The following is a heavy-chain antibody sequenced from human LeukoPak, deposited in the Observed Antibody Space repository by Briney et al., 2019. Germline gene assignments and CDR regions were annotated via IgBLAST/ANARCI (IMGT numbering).Heavy chain of an antibody. V-gene: IGHV3-23*01. Sequence: PGGTLRLSCAPSGFTFSSYGMHWVRQAPGKGLEWVSAISGSGGSTYYADSVKGRFTISRDNSKNTLYLQMNSLRAEDTAVYYCAKLDTDYLIDYWGQGTLVTVSS. D-gene: IGHD2/OR15-2a*01. CDR2: ISGSGGST. J-gene: IGHJ4*02. CDR1: GFTFSSYG. CDR3: AKLDTDYLIDY.